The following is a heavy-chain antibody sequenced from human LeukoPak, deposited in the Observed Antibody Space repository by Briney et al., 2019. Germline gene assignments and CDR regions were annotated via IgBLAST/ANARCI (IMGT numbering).Heavy chain of an antibody. Sequence: GGSLRLSCAASGFTFSNYGMHWVRQAPGKGLDWVAFIHYDGSNKYYADSVKGRFTISRDDSKNTLYLQMNSLRAEDTAVYYCAKAASKRTDYGDYAFYYYMDVWGKGTTVTVSS. CDR3: AKAASKRTDYGDYAFYYYMDV. D-gene: IGHD4-17*01. J-gene: IGHJ6*03. V-gene: IGHV3-30*02. CDR2: IHYDGSNK. CDR1: GFTFSNYG.